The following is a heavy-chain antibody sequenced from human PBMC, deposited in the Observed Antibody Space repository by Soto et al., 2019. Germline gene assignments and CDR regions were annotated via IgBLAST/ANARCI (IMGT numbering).Heavy chain of an antibody. CDR1: GFTFSSYV. J-gene: IGHJ6*02. V-gene: IGHV3-23*01. CDR2: TSGSGGAT. CDR3: AKGPSYHGMDV. Sequence: PGGSLRLSCAASGFTFSSYVMSWVRQAPGKGLEWVSGTSGSGGATYYADSVKGRFTISRDNSKNTLYLQMSSLRAEDTDVYYCAKGPSYHGMDVWGQGTTVTVSS.